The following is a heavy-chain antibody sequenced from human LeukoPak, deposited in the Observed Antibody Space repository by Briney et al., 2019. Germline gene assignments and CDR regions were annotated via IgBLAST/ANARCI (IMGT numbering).Heavy chain of an antibody. CDR2: IYYSGST. D-gene: IGHD4-17*01. CDR3: HKIRDDAFDI. J-gene: IGHJ3*02. Sequence: SETLSLTCTVSGGSISSSSYYWGWIRQPPGKGLEWIGSIYYSGSTYYSPSLKSRVTISVDTSKNQFSLKLSSVTAADTAVYYRHKIRDDAFDIWGQGTMVTVSS. CDR1: GGSISSSSYY. V-gene: IGHV4-39*01.